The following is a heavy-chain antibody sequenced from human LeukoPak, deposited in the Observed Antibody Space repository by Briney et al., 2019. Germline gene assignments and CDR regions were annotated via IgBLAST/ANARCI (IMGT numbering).Heavy chain of an antibody. CDR3: ARGIAAPPDY. Sequence: PGGSLRLSCAASGFTFSSYSMNWVRPAPGKGLEWVSSISSSSSYIFYADSVKGRFTISRDNAKNSLFLQMNSLRAEDTAVYYCARGIAAPPDYWGQGTLVTVSS. J-gene: IGHJ4*02. CDR1: GFTFSSYS. D-gene: IGHD6-13*01. V-gene: IGHV3-21*01. CDR2: ISSSSSYI.